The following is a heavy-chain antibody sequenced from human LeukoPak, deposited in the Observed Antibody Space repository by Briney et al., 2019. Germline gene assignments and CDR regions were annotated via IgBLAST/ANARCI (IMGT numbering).Heavy chain of an antibody. Sequence: GGSLRLSCAASGFTFSSYGMHWVRQAPGKGLEWVAVISYDGSNKYYADSVKGRFTISRDNSKNTLYLQMNSLRAEDTAVYYCAKDQDKDGAFDYWGQGTLVTVSS. D-gene: IGHD1-26*01. CDR1: GFTFSSYG. J-gene: IGHJ4*02. V-gene: IGHV3-30*18. CDR3: AKDQDKDGAFDY. CDR2: ISYDGSNK.